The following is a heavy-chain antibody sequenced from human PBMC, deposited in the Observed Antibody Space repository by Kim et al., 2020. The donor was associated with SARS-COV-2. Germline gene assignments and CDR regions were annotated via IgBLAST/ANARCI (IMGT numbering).Heavy chain of an antibody. D-gene: IGHD6-13*01. J-gene: IGHJ4*02. CDR2: IYYSGST. Sequence: SETLSLTCTVSGGSISSSSYYWGWIRQPPGKGLEWIGSIYYSGSTYYNPSLKSRVTISVDTSKNQFSLKLSSVTAADTAVYYCARQKMIAAADTTPINVGIYWGQGTLVTVSS. CDR1: GGSISSSSYY. CDR3: ARQKMIAAADTTPINVGIY. V-gene: IGHV4-39*01.